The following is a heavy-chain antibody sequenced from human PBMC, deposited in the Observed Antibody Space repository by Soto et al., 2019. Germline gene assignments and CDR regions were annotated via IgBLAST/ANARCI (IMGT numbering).Heavy chain of an antibody. J-gene: IGHJ4*02. D-gene: IGHD2-8*02. CDR2: INHSGST. CDR1: GGSFSGYY. CDR3: ARDKITGLFDY. V-gene: IGHV4-34*01. Sequence: QVQLQQWGAGLLKPSETLSLTCAVYGGSFSGYYWTWIRQPPGTGLEWIGEINHSGSTNYNHSLKSRVTISVATSKNQFSLKLTSVTAADTAVYYCARDKITGLFDYWGQGTLVTVSS.